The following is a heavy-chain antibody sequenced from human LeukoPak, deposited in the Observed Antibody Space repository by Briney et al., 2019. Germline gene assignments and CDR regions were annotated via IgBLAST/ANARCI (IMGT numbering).Heavy chain of an antibody. CDR2: IYPGDSGT. V-gene: IGHV5-51*01. CDR3: ARGLGYTYAYYSY. J-gene: IGHJ4*02. D-gene: IGHD5-18*01. CDR1: GYSFTYYW. Sequence: GESLKISCMGSGYSFTYYWVAWVRQRPGKGLELMGLIYPGDSGTRYSPSFQGQVTISVDKSTTTAYLQWDSLKASDTAMYYCARGLGYTYAYYSYWGQGTLVTVSS.